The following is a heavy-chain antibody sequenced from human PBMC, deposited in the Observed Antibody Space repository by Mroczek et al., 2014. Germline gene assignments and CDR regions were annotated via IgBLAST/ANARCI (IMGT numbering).Heavy chain of an antibody. CDR1: GGSFSGYY. CDR3: ARGAKSARLAYYYYYMDV. V-gene: IGHV4-34*01. J-gene: IGHJ6*03. Sequence: QVQLQQWGAGLLKPSETLSLTCAVYGGSFSGYYWSWIRQPPGKGLEWIGEINHSGSTNYNPSLKSRVTISVDTSKNQFSLKLSSVTAADTAVYYCARGAKSARLAYYYYYMDVWGKGTTVTVSS. CDR2: INHSGST. D-gene: IGHD4/OR15-4a*01.